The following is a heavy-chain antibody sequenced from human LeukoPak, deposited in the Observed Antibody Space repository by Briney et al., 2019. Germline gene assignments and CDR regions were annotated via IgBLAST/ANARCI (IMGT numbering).Heavy chain of an antibody. CDR1: GYTFTGYY. Sequence: ASVKVSCKASGYTFTGYYMHWVRQAPGQGLEWMGWINPNSGGTNYAQKFQGWVTMTRDTSISTAYMELSRLRSDDTAVYYCARGPQDSGSYPDPFDYWGQGTLVTVSS. D-gene: IGHD1-26*01. J-gene: IGHJ4*02. CDR3: ARGPQDSGSYPDPFDY. V-gene: IGHV1-2*04. CDR2: INPNSGGT.